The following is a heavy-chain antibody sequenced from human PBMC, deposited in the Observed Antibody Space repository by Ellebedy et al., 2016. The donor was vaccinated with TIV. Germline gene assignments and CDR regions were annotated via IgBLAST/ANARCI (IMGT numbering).Heavy chain of an antibody. CDR1: GCTFSSYA. CDR3: ARERLHYGDYRHYFDY. CDR2: IIPIFGTA. D-gene: IGHD4-17*01. V-gene: IGHV1-69*13. Sequence: AASVKVSCKASGCTFSSYAISWVRQAPGQGLEWMGGIIPIFGTANYAQKFQGRVTITADESTSTAYMELSSLRSEDTAVYYCARERLHYGDYRHYFDYWGQGTLVTVSS. J-gene: IGHJ4*02.